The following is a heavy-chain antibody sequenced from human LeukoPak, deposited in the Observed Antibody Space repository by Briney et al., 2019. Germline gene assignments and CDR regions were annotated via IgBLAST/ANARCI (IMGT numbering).Heavy chain of an antibody. V-gene: IGHV1-58*02. Sequence: GTSVNVSCKASGFTFPNSAMQWVRQARGQRLEWIGWIVVGSGNTNYAQKFQEKATITRDMSTSTAYMELSSLRSEDTAVYYCAATVVWGGSSPRIGSTIVAYYGMDVWGQGTTVTVSS. CDR3: AATVVWGGSSPRIGSTIVAYYGMDV. J-gene: IGHJ6*02. D-gene: IGHD5-12*01. CDR1: GFTFPNSA. CDR2: IVVGSGNT.